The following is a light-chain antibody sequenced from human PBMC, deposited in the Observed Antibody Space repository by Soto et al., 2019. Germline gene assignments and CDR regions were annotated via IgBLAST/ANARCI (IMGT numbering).Light chain of an antibody. CDR1: QSVDTN. CDR2: GAS. V-gene: IGKV3-15*01. J-gene: IGKJ1*01. Sequence: DIVMTQSPATLSVSPGERATLSCRASQSVDTNLAWYQQKPGQAPRLLIYGASTSATGIPARFSGSGSGTEFTLAISSLQSEDFAVYYCQQYNNWPCTFGQGTKVEIK. CDR3: QQYNNWPCT.